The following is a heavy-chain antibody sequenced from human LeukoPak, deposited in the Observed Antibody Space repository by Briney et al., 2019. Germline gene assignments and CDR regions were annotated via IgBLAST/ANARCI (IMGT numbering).Heavy chain of an antibody. D-gene: IGHD3-22*01. CDR3: ARTYNYDSSGYYPWGFESYFDY. V-gene: IGHV1-69*13. CDR1: GGTFSSYA. CDR2: IIPIFGTA. J-gene: IGHJ4*02. Sequence: ASVKVSCKASGGTFSSYAISWVRQAPGQGLEWMGGIIPIFGTANYAQKFQGRVTITADESTSTAYMELSSLRSEDTAVYYCARTYNYDSSGYYPWGFESYFDYWGQGTLVTVSS.